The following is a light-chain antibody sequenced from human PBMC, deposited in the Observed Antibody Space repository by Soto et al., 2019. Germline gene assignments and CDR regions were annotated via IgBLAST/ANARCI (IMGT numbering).Light chain of an antibody. J-gene: IGLJ3*02. V-gene: IGLV1-40*01. CDR1: NSNLGAGYD. CDR3: QAYDYSLTAVV. CDR2: GNR. Sequence: QSVLTQPPSVSGAPGQRVTISCTGNNSNLGAGYDVPWYQQLPGAAPKLVIFGNRNRPSGVPERFSGSKSGTSASLAITGLQAEDEADYYCQAYDYSLTAVVFGGGTKLTVL.